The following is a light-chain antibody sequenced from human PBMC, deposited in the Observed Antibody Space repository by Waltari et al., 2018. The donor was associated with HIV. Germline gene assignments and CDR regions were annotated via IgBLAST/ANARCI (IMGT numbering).Light chain of an antibody. J-gene: IGLJ3*02. CDR2: EFS. V-gene: IGLV2-14*01. CDR3: SSYTSSSTLV. Sequence: QSALTQPASVSGSPGQSITISFTGTSSDVGGNNYVSWYQQNPGKAPKLMIYEFSNRPSGVSTRFSGSKSGNTASLTISVLQAEDEADYYCSSYTSSSTLVFGGGTKLTVL. CDR1: SSDVGGNNY.